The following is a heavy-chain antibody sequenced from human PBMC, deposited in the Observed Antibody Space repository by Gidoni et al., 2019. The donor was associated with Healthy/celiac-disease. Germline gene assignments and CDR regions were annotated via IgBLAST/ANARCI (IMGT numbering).Heavy chain of an antibody. V-gene: IGHV1-58*01. D-gene: IGHD3-3*01. CDR3: AALGDFWSGYNYGMDV. CDR2: IVVGSGNT. CDR1: GFPFPSSA. Sequence: QMHLVQSGPEVKKPGTSVQFSCRASGFPFPSSAVQWVRQARGQRLEWIGWIVVGSGNTNYAQKFQERVTITRDMSTSTAYMELSSLRSEDTAVYYCAALGDFWSGYNYGMDVWGQGTTVTVSS. J-gene: IGHJ6*02.